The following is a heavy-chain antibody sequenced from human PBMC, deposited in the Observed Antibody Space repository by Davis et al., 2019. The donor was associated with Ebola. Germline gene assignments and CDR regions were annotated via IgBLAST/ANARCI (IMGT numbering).Heavy chain of an antibody. Sequence: MPSETLSLTCTVSGGSISTDYWSWIRQPPGKGLEWIGYISYTGSTNYNPSLKSRVTIALDTSKNQISLKVHSVTAADTAVYYCARVIPHSGTFQKYYFDYWGQGNLVTVSS. CDR2: ISYTGST. D-gene: IGHD1-26*01. V-gene: IGHV4-59*12. CDR1: GGSISTDY. J-gene: IGHJ4*02. CDR3: ARVIPHSGTFQKYYFDY.